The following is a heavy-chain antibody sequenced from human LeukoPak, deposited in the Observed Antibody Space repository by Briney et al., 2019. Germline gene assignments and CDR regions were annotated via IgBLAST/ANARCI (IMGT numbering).Heavy chain of an antibody. CDR2: IIPIFGTA. CDR3: EVAAGHRGDDY. J-gene: IGHJ4*02. Sequence: SVKVSCKASGGTFSSYAISWVRQAPGQGLEWMGGIIPIFGTANYAQKFQGRVTITADESTSTAYMELSSLRSEDTAVYYYEVAAGHRGDDYWGQGTLVTVSS. CDR1: GGTFSSYA. V-gene: IGHV1-69*13. D-gene: IGHD6-13*01.